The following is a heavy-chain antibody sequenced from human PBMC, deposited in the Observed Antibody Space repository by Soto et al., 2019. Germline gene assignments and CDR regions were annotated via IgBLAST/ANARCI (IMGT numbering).Heavy chain of an antibody. CDR2: IIPILGIA. CDR1: GGTFSSYT. V-gene: IGHV1-69*04. J-gene: IGHJ6*03. CDR3: ARDLGYCSGGSCSANYYYYYMDV. Sequence: ASVKVSCKASGGTFSSYTISWVRQAPGQGLEWMGRIIPILGIANYAQKFQGRVTITADKSTSTAYMELSSLRSEDTAVYYCARDLGYCSGGSCSANYYYYYMDVWGKGTTVTVSS. D-gene: IGHD2-15*01.